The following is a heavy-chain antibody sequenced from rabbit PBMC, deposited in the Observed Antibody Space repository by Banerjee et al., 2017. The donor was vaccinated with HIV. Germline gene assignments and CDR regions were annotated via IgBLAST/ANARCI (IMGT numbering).Heavy chain of an antibody. CDR2: IYGGGSGSV. J-gene: IGHJ3*01. Sequence: QSLEESGGDLVKPGASLTLTCTASGFSFSSGYDMCWVRQAPGKGLEWIACIYGGGSGSVYYASWAKGRFTISKTSSTTVTLQMTSLTAADTATYFCAREDRVGVTGYGYASLWGQGTLVTVS. CDR3: AREDRVGVTGYGYASL. D-gene: IGHD6-1*01. CDR1: GFSFSSGYD. V-gene: IGHV1S40*01.